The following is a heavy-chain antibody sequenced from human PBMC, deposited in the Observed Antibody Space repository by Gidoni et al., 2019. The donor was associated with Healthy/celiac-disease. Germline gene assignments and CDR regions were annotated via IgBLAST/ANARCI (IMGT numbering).Heavy chain of an antibody. Sequence: EVQLVQSGAEVKKPGESLKISCKGSGYSFTSYWIGWVRQMPGKGLEWMGIIYPGDSDTRYSPSFQGQVTISADKSISTAYLQWSSLKASDTAMYYCARSHYDFWSGYYSGRGMDVWGQGTTVTVSS. V-gene: IGHV5-51*01. J-gene: IGHJ6*02. CDR1: GYSFTSYW. D-gene: IGHD3-3*01. CDR2: IYPGDSDT. CDR3: ARSHYDFWSGYYSGRGMDV.